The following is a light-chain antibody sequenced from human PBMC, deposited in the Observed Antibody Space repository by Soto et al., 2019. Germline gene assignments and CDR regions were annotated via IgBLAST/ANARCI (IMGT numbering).Light chain of an antibody. J-gene: IGKJ3*01. CDR2: AAS. V-gene: IGKV1-27*01. Sequence: DIQMTQSPSSLSASVGDRVTITCRASQGISNYLAWYQQKPGKVPKLLIYAASTLQSGVPSRFSGSGSGTDFTLTISSLQPEDVATYHCQKYNSAPHSFTFGPGTKVDIK. CDR3: QKYNSAPHSFT. CDR1: QGISNY.